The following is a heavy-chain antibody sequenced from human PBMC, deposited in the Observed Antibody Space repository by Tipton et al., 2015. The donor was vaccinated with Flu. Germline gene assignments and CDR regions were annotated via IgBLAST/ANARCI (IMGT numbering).Heavy chain of an antibody. D-gene: IGHD1-26*01. Sequence: PGLVKPSETLSLSCTVSGYSISSGYYWGWIRQAPGEGLEWIATIYHSGSTYYNPSLKSRVTISMDTSKNQFSLKLNSVTAADTAVYYCARPLNSGREYAFDMWGQGTKVTVSA. CDR3: ARPLNSGREYAFDM. CDR2: IYHSGST. J-gene: IGHJ3*02. CDR1: GYSISSGYY. V-gene: IGHV4-38-2*02.